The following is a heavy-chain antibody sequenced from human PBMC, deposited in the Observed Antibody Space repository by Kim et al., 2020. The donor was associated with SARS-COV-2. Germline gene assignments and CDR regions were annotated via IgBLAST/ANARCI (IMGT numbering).Heavy chain of an antibody. CDR2: INAGNGNT. J-gene: IGHJ4*02. V-gene: IGHV1-3*01. Sequence: ASVKVSCKGSGYILTNYAMHWVRQAPGQRLEWMGWINAGNGNTKYSQMFQGRVTITRDTSASTAYMELSSLRSEDTAVYYCASESYGSGNRPEDYWGQGTLVTVSS. CDR1: GYILTNYA. CDR3: ASESYGSGNRPEDY. D-gene: IGHD3-10*01.